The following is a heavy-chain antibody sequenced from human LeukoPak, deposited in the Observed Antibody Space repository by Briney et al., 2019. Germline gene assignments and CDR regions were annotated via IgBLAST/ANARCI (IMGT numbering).Heavy chain of an antibody. Sequence: SETLSLTCTVSGGSISSSNYYWGWILQPPGKGLEWIASIYYSGITCYNPSLKSRVTISVDTSNNQFSLKLSSVTAADTAMYYCARLLIYCSSTSCHFDYWGQGTLVTVSS. J-gene: IGHJ4*02. V-gene: IGHV4-39*01. CDR1: GGSISSSNYY. CDR2: IYYSGIT. CDR3: ARLLIYCSSTSCHFDY. D-gene: IGHD2-2*01.